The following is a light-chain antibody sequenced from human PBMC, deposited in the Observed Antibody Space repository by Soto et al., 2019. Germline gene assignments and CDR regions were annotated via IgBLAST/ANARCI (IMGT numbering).Light chain of an antibody. CDR2: GAS. J-gene: IGKJ4*01. CDR1: QSVNNNY. Sequence: EIVLTQSPATLSLSPGERATLSCRASQSVNNNYLAWYQQKPGQAPRLFIYGASYRATGIPDRFSGSGSGTDFTLTISRLEPEDFAVYYCHQYSNSPLTFGGGTKVE. V-gene: IGKV3-20*01. CDR3: HQYSNSPLT.